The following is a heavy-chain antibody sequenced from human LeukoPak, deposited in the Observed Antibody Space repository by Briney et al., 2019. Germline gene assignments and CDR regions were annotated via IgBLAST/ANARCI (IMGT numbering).Heavy chain of an antibody. CDR2: IYNSGST. J-gene: IGHJ4*02. Sequence: GGSLRLSCAASVLTVSSNYMSWVRQAPGKGLEWVSLIYNSGSTYYGDSVKGRFTISRDNSKNTLYLQMNSLTAEDTAVYYCARTFVSADGYKVGYFDNWGQGTLVTVSS. V-gene: IGHV3-53*01. CDR3: ARTFVSADGYKVGYFDN. CDR1: VLTVSSNY. D-gene: IGHD5-24*01.